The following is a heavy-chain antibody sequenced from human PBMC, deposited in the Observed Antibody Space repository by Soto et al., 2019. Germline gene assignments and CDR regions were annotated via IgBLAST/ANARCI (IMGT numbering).Heavy chain of an antibody. CDR2: IYPGDSDT. D-gene: IGHD5-18*01. Sequence: LKISCKGSGYNFATYWIAWVRQLPGKGPEWMGIIYPGDSDTSYSPSFQGQVTISVDKSISTAYLQWNSLKASDTAVYYCARRGYSYGLDVWGQGTKVTVS. CDR1: GYNFATYW. CDR3: ARRGYSYGLDV. J-gene: IGHJ6*02. V-gene: IGHV5-51*01.